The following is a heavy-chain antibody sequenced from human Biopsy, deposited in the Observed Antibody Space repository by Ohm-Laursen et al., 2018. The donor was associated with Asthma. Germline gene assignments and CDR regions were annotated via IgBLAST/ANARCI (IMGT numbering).Heavy chain of an antibody. V-gene: IGHV3-30*18. Sequence: SLRLSCTASGFMFRSFGMHWVRQAPGKGLEWVAVISYDGFNKDYGDSVKGRFTISRDNSKNTLFLQMGRLRPDDTALYYCAKDAHDYVSLIVSPQKNGIESWGQGTLVTVSS. CDR3: AKDAHDYVSLIVSPQKNGIES. CDR2: ISYDGFNK. CDR1: GFMFRSFG. J-gene: IGHJ4*02. D-gene: IGHD4-17*01.